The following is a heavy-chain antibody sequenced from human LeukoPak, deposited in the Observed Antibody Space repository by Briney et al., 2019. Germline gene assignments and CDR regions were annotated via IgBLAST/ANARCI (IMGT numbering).Heavy chain of an antibody. CDR3: AKDRSSWYYPFDS. CDR1: GFTFSSYS. CDR2: VSGGGHNT. D-gene: IGHD2-15*01. J-gene: IGHJ4*02. Sequence: GGSLRLSCAASGFTFSSYSMNWVRQAPGKGLEWVSVVSGGGHNTYYADSVKGRFTISRDNSKNTVYLQMNSLRAEDTAVYYCAKDRSSWYYPFDSWGQGTLVTVSS. V-gene: IGHV3-23*01.